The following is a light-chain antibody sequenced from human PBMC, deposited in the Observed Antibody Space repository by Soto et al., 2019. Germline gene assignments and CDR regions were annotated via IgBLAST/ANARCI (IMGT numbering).Light chain of an antibody. CDR1: QSVSSY. CDR2: DAS. V-gene: IGKV3-11*01. J-gene: IGKJ5*01. CDR3: QQYANSPIT. Sequence: EIVLTQSPATLSLSPWERATLSCRASQSVSSYLAWYQQKPGQAPRLLIYDASNRATGIPARFSGSGSGTDFTLTISSLEPEDFAVYYCQQYANSPITFGQGTRLEI.